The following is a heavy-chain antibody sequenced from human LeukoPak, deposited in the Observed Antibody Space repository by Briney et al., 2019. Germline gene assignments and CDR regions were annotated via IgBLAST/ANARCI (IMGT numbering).Heavy chain of an antibody. Sequence: SETLSLTCTVSGGSINSYFWSWVRQPPGKGLEWIGYLYYTGSANYNPSLKSRVTISVDTSKNQFSLRLSSVTAADTAVYYCARGAAYCSGGSCIDSWGQGTLVTVSS. V-gene: IGHV4-59*01. D-gene: IGHD2-15*01. CDR1: GGSINSYF. CDR3: ARGAAYCSGGSCIDS. J-gene: IGHJ4*02. CDR2: LYYTGSA.